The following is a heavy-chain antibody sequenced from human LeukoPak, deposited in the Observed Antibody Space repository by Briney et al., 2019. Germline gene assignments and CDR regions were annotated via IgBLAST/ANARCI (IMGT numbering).Heavy chain of an antibody. V-gene: IGHV1-69*04. D-gene: IGHD3-10*01. CDR3: AREAQWFGELLYGGLDY. Sequence: SVNVSCKASGGTFSSYAISWVRQAPGQGLEWMGRIIPIFGIANYAQKFQGRVTITADKSTSTAYMELSSLRSEDTAVYYCAREAQWFGELLYGGLDYWGQGTLVTVSS. J-gene: IGHJ4*02. CDR2: IIPIFGIA. CDR1: GGTFSSYA.